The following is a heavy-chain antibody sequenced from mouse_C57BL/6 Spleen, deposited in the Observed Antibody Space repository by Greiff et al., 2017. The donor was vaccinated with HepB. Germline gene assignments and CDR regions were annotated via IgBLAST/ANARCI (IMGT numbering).Heavy chain of an antibody. V-gene: IGHV5-12*01. J-gene: IGHJ3*01. Sequence: EVKLMESGGGLVQPGGSLKLSCAASGFTFSDYYMYWVRQTPEKRLEWVAYISNGGGSTYYPDTAKGRFTISRDHAKNTLYLQMSRLKSEDTAMYYCARRGDGYAWFAYWGQGTLVTVSA. CDR3: ARRGDGYAWFAY. CDR1: GFTFSDYY. CDR2: ISNGGGST. D-gene: IGHD2-2*01.